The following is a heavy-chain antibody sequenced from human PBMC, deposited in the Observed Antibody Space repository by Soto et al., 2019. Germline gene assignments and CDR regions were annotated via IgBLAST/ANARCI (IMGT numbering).Heavy chain of an antibody. D-gene: IGHD6-13*01. CDR2: ISAYNGNT. CDR3: ARDGSSRSTLLTPPLDP. CDR1: GYPFTSYG. V-gene: IGHV1-18*04. J-gene: IGHJ5*02. Sequence: ASVKVSCKASGYPFTSYGISWVRQAPGQGLEWMGWISAYNGNTNYAQKLQGRVTMTTDTSTSTAYMELRSLRSDDTAVYYCARDGSSRSTLLTPPLDPWGKRTMVTVAS.